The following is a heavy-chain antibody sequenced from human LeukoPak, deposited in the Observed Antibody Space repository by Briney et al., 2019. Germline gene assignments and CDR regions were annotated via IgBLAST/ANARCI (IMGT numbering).Heavy chain of an antibody. J-gene: IGHJ5*02. CDR1: GGSIRSSSYY. Sequence: NPSETLSLTCTVSGGSIRSSSYYWRWLRQPPGKGLEWFGSIYYSGSTYYNPSLKSRVTIYVDTSQNQFSLKLTSVTATDTAVDYFAVWFGDHPGFEPWGQGALVTVSS. CDR2: IYYSGST. CDR3: AVWFGDHPGFEP. D-gene: IGHD3-10*01. V-gene: IGHV4-39*01.